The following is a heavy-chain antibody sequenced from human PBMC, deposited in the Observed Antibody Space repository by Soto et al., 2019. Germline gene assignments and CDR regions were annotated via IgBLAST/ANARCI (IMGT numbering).Heavy chain of an antibody. CDR1: GFTFSSYT. CDR3: ATLARGCPVPLPLDA. CDR2: ISTRSSLI. D-gene: IGHD3-10*01. V-gene: IGHV3-21*01. J-gene: IGHJ5*02. Sequence: DVQLVESGGGQVKPGGSLRLSCAASGFTFSSYTINWVRLGPGKGLEWVSSISTRSSLIYYADYVKGRFTSSRDNAKNSAYLQMDSLGAEYTAVYYCATLARGCPVPLPLDAWGQGPLVTVSS.